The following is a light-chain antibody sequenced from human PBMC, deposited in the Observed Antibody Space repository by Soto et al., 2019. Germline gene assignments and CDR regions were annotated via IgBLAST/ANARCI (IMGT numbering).Light chain of an antibody. Sequence: QAVVTQPASVSGSPGQSITISCTGTSSDVGFYNYVSWYQHRPGEAPKLIISEVTNRPSGVSDRFSASKSGNTASLTISGLQAEDEGDYYCSSYTSYFTLVFGGGTKLTV. CDR1: SSDVGFYNY. CDR3: SSYTSYFTLV. CDR2: EVT. J-gene: IGLJ2*01. V-gene: IGLV2-14*01.